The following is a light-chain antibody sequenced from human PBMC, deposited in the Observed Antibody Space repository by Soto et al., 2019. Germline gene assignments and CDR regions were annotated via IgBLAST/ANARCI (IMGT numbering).Light chain of an antibody. CDR3: QQYNSYPWT. CDR1: QSISSW. CDR2: DAS. J-gene: IGKJ1*01. V-gene: IGKV1-5*01. Sequence: DIQMTQSPSTLSSSVGDRVTITCRASQSISSWLAWYKQKPGKAPKLLIYDASSLESGVPSRFRGSGSGTEFTLTISSLQPDDFETYYCQQYNSYPWTFGQGTKVDIK.